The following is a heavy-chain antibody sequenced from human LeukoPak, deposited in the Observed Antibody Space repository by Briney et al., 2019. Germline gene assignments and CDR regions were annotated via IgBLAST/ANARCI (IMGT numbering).Heavy chain of an antibody. V-gene: IGHV1-2*02. J-gene: IGHJ4*02. CDR1: GYTFTGYY. CDR3: SREDY. Sequence: ASVKVSCKASGYTFTGYYLHWVRQAPGQGLEWVGWINPNSGGTNYAQKFQGRVTMTRDTSITTVYMELSRLRSDDTAEYYCSREDYWGQGTLVTVSS. CDR2: INPNSGGT.